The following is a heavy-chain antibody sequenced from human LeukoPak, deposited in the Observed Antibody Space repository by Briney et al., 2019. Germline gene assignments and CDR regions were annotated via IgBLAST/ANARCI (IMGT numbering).Heavy chain of an antibody. D-gene: IGHD3-10*01. V-gene: IGHV3-21*01. CDR2: ISTSSTYI. Sequence: GGSLRLSCAASSFTFSSYWLNWLRQAPGKGLEWVSSISTSSTYIYYAGSVKGRFTISRANATNSLYLSLNSLRGEDTAGSFCAREGMGRRAFDIWGQGTMVTVSS. CDR3: AREGMGRRAFDI. CDR1: SFTFSSYW. J-gene: IGHJ3*02.